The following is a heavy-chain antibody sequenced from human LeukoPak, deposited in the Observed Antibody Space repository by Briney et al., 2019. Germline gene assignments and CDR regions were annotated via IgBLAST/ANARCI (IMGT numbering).Heavy chain of an antibody. CDR1: GYTFTSYG. CDR2: ICAYNGNT. Sequence: EASVKVSCKASGYTFTSYGIGWVRQAPGQGLEWMGLICAYNGNTNYSQKLQGRVTMTTDTSTSTAYMELRSLRSDDTAVYYCARGLYDYEPYYYMDVWGKGTTVTVSS. CDR3: ARGLYDYEPYYYMDV. V-gene: IGHV1-18*01. D-gene: IGHD4-17*01. J-gene: IGHJ6*03.